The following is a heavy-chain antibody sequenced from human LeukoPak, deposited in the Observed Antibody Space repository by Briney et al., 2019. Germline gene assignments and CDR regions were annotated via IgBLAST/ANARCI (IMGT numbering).Heavy chain of an antibody. Sequence: XXXXXRXXPGXXVEWVSAISGSGGSTYYADSVKGRFTISRDNSKNTLYLQMNSLRAEDTAVYYCAKDDIAVAGTDYWGQGTLVTVSS. V-gene: IGHV3-23*01. CDR2: ISGSGGST. CDR3: AKDDIAVAGTDY. J-gene: IGHJ4*02. CDR1: X. D-gene: IGHD6-19*01.